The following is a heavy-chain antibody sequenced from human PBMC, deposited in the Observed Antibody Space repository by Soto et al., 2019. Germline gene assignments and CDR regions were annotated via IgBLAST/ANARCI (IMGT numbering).Heavy chain of an antibody. CDR2: ISGYNGNT. CDR3: ARDEVTGANWLDX. J-gene: IGHJ5*02. CDR1: GYTFINYG. D-gene: IGHD3-10*01. V-gene: IGHV1-18*01. Sequence: ASVKVSCKASGYTFINYGITWVRQAPGQGLEWMGWISGYNGNTNYAQKLQGRVTMTTDTSTSTAYMALRSLTSDDTAVYFCARDEVTGANWLDXWGQGTLVTVSX.